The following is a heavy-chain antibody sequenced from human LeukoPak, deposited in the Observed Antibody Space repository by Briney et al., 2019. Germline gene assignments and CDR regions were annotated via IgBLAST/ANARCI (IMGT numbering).Heavy chain of an antibody. D-gene: IGHD1-26*01. Sequence: PGGSLRLSCAASGFTFSSYWMSWVRQAPGKGLEWVANIKQDGSEKYYVDSVKGRFTISRDNAKNSLYLQMNSLRAEDTAVYYCGREGGPRGYYGMDVWGKGTTVTVSS. J-gene: IGHJ6*04. V-gene: IGHV3-7*03. CDR3: GREGGPRGYYGMDV. CDR2: IKQDGSEK. CDR1: GFTFSSYW.